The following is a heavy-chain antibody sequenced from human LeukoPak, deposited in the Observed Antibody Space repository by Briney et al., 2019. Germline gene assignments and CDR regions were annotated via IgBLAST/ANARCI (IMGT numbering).Heavy chain of an antibody. Sequence: GGSLRLSCAASGFTFSSYWMHWVRQAPGKGLEWVSLISGGGHNTYYADSVKGRFTISTDNSKNTLYLQMNSLRAEDTAVYYCAKATGTGYGYDFFDYWGQGTLVTVSS. CDR3: AKATGTGYGYDFFDY. J-gene: IGHJ4*02. V-gene: IGHV3-23*01. CDR1: GFTFSSYW. CDR2: ISGGGHNT. D-gene: IGHD5-18*01.